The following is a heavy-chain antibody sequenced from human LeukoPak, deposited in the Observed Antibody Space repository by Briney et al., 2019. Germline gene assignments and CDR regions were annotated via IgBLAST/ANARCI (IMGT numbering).Heavy chain of an antibody. CDR1: GFTFSSYA. CDR2: ISGSGGST. D-gene: IGHD4-23*01. CDR3: ANSLDYGGKKYFDY. V-gene: IGHV3-23*01. Sequence: PGGSLRLSCAASGFTFSSYAMSWVRQAPGKGLEWVSAISGSGGSTYYADSVKGRFTISRDNSKNTLYLQMNSPRAEDTAVYYCANSLDYGGKKYFDYWGQGTLVTVSS. J-gene: IGHJ4*02.